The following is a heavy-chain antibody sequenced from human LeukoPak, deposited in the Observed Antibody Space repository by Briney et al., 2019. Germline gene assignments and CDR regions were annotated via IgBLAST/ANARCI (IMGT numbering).Heavy chain of an antibody. D-gene: IGHD2-2*01. CDR2: ISSSSSYI. Sequence: GGSLRLSCAASGFTFSSYSMNWVRQAPGKGLEWVSSISSSSSYIYYADSVKGRFTISRDNAKNSLYLQMNSLRAEDTAVYYCARDCSSTSCYSPDAFEIWGQGTMVTVSS. V-gene: IGHV3-21*01. J-gene: IGHJ3*02. CDR3: ARDCSSTSCYSPDAFEI. CDR1: GFTFSSYS.